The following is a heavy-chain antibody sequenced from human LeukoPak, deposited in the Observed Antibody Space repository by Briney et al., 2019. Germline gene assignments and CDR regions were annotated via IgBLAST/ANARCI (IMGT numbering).Heavy chain of an antibody. Sequence: GASVKVSCKASGYTFTSYDINWVRQATGQGLEWMGWMNPNSGNTGYAQKFQGRVTMTRNTSISTVYMELSSLRSEDTAVYYCARDIKVGASYWFDPWGQGTLVTVSS. J-gene: IGHJ5*02. CDR1: GYTFTSYD. V-gene: IGHV1-8*01. D-gene: IGHD1-26*01. CDR2: MNPNSGNT. CDR3: ARDIKVGASYWFDP.